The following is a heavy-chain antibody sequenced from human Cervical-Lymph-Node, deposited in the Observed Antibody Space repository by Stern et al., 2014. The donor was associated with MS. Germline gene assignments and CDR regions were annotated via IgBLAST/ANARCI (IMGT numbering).Heavy chain of an antibody. CDR1: GGSISSSNW. V-gene: IGHV4-4*02. Sequence: VQLVESGPGLVKPSGTLSLTCAVSGGSISSSNWWSWVRQSPGKGLEWIGESDHSGSTIYNPSLKRRVTVSVDKSKNRFSLNLSFVPAADTAVYFCARFPASRPHVFDSWGQGTLVTVSS. CDR2: SDHSGST. J-gene: IGHJ4*02. D-gene: IGHD6-13*01. CDR3: ARFPASRPHVFDS.